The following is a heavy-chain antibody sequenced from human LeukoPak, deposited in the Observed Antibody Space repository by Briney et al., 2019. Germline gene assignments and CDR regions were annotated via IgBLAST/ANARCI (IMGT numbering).Heavy chain of an antibody. Sequence: SVKVTCRASGGTFSSYAISWVRQAPGQGLEWMGRIIPILGIANYAQKFQGRVTITADKSTSTAYMELSSLRAEDTAVYYCAKVLIVGVPDDYWGQGTLVTVSS. CDR2: IIPILGIA. J-gene: IGHJ4*02. CDR1: GGTFSSYA. D-gene: IGHD1-26*01. CDR3: AKVLIVGVPDDY. V-gene: IGHV1-69*04.